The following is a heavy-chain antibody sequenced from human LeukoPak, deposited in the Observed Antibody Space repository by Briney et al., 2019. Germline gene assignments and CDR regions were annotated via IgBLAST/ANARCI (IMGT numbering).Heavy chain of an antibody. V-gene: IGHV3-23*01. D-gene: IGHD2-15*01. Sequence: EGSLRLSCAASGFTFSSYAMSWVRQAPGKGLEWVSAISGSGGSTYYADSVKGRFTISRDNSKNTLYLQMNSLRAEDTAVYYCARHRSGGSQDDAFDIWGQGTMVTVSS. CDR1: GFTFSSYA. J-gene: IGHJ3*02. CDR3: ARHRSGGSQDDAFDI. CDR2: ISGSGGST.